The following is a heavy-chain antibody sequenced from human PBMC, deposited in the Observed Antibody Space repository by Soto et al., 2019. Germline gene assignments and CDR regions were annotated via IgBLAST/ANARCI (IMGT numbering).Heavy chain of an antibody. D-gene: IGHD5-18*01. V-gene: IGHV1-46*01. CDR3: ARDERIQLWSHYYYGMDV. CDR2: INPSGGST. Sequence: GASVKVSCKASGYTFTSYYMHWVRQAPGQGLEWMGIINPSGGSTSYAQKFQGRVTMTRDTSTSTVYMELSSLRSEDTAVYYCARDERIQLWSHYYYGMDVWGQGTTVTVSS. J-gene: IGHJ6*02. CDR1: GYTFTSYY.